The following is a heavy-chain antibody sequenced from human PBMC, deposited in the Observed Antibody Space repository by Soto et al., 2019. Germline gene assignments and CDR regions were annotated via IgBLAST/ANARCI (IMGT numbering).Heavy chain of an antibody. J-gene: IGHJ4*02. CDR1: GGSISSGGYY. D-gene: IGHD6-19*01. CDR2: IYYSGST. V-gene: IGHV4-61*08. Sequence: SETLSLTCTVSGGSISSGGYYWSWIRQHPGKGLEWIGYIYYSGSTNYNSSLKSRVTISLDTSKKQFSLKLTSVTAADTAVYYCARGRYSSVWYLGYWGQGTLVTVSS. CDR3: ARGRYSSVWYLGY.